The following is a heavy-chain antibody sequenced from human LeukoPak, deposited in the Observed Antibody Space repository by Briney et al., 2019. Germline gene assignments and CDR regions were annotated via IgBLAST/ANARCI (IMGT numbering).Heavy chain of an antibody. V-gene: IGHV3-7*01. CDR3: ARDRAVLWFGESGGYYFDY. J-gene: IGHJ4*02. CDR1: GFTFSSYW. Sequence: GGSLRLSCAASGFTFSSYWMSWVRQAPGKGLEWVANIKQDGSEKYYVDSVKGRFTISRDNAKNSRYLQMNSLRAEDTAVYYCARDRAVLWFGESGGYYFDYWGQGTLVTVSS. D-gene: IGHD3-10*01. CDR2: IKQDGSEK.